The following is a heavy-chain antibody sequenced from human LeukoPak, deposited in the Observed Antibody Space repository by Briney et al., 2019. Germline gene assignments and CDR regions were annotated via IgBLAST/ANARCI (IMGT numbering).Heavy chain of an antibody. D-gene: IGHD5-12*01. Sequence: GGSLRLSCEGSGFTFRSHWLNWVRQPPGKGPVWVARIDPDGSTVNYADSVKGRFTVSRDNAKNTLYLFMHSLRAEDTAVYFCARHRPREYSGYDPFDYWGRGTLVTVSS. CDR2: IDPDGSTV. V-gene: IGHV3-74*01. CDR1: GFTFRSHW. J-gene: IGHJ4*02. CDR3: ARHRPREYSGYDPFDY.